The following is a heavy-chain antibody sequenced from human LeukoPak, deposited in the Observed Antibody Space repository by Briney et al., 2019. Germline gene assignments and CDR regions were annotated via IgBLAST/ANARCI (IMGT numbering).Heavy chain of an antibody. D-gene: IGHD3-22*01. Sequence: SETLSLTCAVSGGSFSGYYWSWIRQPPGKGLEWIGYIHYSGSTNYNPSLKSRVTISVDTSQNQHSLKLSSVTAADTALYYCARLRFSSGPLFDYWGQGALVTVSS. CDR1: GGSFSGYY. J-gene: IGHJ4*02. CDR3: ARLRFSSGPLFDY. V-gene: IGHV4-59*01. CDR2: IHYSGST.